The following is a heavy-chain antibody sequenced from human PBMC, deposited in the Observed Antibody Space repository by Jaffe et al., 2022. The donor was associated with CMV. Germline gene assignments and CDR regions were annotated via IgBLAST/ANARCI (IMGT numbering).Heavy chain of an antibody. V-gene: IGHV2-70*15. CDR3: ARLTNFGDLDPFFDL. CDR1: GFSLNTSGVC. CDR2: IDWDGDK. Sequence: QVTLRESGPALVKPTQTLTLTCAFSGFSLNTSGVCVNWIRQPPGKALEWLARIDWDGDKYYTTSLKNRLTISKDTSKNQVVLTMTNMDPVDTATYFCARLTNFGDLDPFFDLWGQGTLVTVSS. D-gene: IGHD4-17*01. J-gene: IGHJ4*02.